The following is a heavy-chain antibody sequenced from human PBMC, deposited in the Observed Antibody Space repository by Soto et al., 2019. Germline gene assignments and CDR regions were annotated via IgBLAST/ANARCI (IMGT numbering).Heavy chain of an antibody. J-gene: IGHJ5*02. CDR2: IGGSGGGI. D-gene: IGHD7-27*01. Sequence: PGGSLRLSCAASGSTFSNIAMIWVRQAPGKGLEWVSSIGGSGGGITYADSMKGRFTISRDNSKNTLYLQINSLRAEDTVVYYCATVQNWGWASWGQGTLVTVSS. V-gene: IGHV3-23*01. CDR3: ATVQNWGWAS. CDR1: GSTFSNIA.